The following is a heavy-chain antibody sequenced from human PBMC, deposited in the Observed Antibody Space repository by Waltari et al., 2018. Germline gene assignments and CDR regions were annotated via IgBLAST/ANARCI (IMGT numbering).Heavy chain of an antibody. V-gene: IGHV1-2*02. J-gene: IGHJ4*02. CDR1: GYTFTGYY. Sequence: QVQLVQSGAEVKKPGASVKVSCKASGYTFTGYYMHWVRQAPGQGLEWMGWINPNSGGTNYAKKLQGRVTMTRDTSISTAYMELSRLRSDDTAVYYCARGWGSYYFDYWGQGTLVTVSS. D-gene: IGHD3-16*01. CDR3: ARGWGSYYFDY. CDR2: INPNSGGT.